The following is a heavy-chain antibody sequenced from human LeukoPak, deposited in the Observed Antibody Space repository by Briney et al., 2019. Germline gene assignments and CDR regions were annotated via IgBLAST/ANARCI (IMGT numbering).Heavy chain of an antibody. Sequence: GGSLRLSCAASGFTFSSYAMSWVRQAPGKGLEWVPSISSSSSYIYYADSVKGRFTISRDNAKNSLYLQMNSLRAEDTAVYYCARANLYSSSWADYWGQGTLVTVSS. V-gene: IGHV3-21*01. CDR2: ISSSSSYI. D-gene: IGHD6-13*01. CDR3: ARANLYSSSWADY. CDR1: GFTFSSYA. J-gene: IGHJ4*02.